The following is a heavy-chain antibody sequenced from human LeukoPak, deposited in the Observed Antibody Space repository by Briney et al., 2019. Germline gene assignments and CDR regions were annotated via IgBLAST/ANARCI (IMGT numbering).Heavy chain of an antibody. CDR3: ARAMVRRNWFDP. D-gene: IGHD3-10*01. CDR2: MNPNSGNT. CDR1: GYTFTSHD. J-gene: IGHJ5*02. Sequence: ASVKVSCKASGYTFTSHDIDWVRQAAGQGLEWMGWMNPNSGNTGYAQKFQGRVTMTRDTSISTAYVELSSLTSEDTAVYYCARAMVRRNWFDPWGQGTLVTVSS. V-gene: IGHV1-8*01.